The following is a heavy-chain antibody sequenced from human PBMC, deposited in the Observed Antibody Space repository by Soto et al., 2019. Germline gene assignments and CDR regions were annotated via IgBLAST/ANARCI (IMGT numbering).Heavy chain of an antibody. Sequence: QVQLVQSGAVVKKPGSSVEVSCKASGGTFNGYGISWVRQAPGQGLEWMGGTVPVFDTSKYAPRFQGRVTITAYKATSTAYLELSSARSEDTAIYFCARGVSNSGAYYTGPSAYDLWGQGTLVIVSS. CDR2: TVPVFDTS. V-gene: IGHV1-69*06. CDR1: GGTFNGYG. CDR3: ARGVSNSGAYYTGPSAYDL. D-gene: IGHD3-10*01. J-gene: IGHJ3*01.